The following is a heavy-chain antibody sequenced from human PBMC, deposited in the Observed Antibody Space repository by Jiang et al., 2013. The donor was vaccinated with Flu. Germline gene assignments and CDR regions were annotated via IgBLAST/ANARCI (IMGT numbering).Heavy chain of an antibody. J-gene: IGHJ4*02. CDR2: IYYSGTT. CDR3: ARRTYSNGWFYFDY. Sequence: PGLVKPSETLSLTCTVSGGSINNYYWSWIRQPPGKGLEWIGYIYYSGTTNYNPSLKSRVTISVDTSKNHFSLRLSSVTAADTAVYYCARRTYSNGWFYFDYWGQGTLVTVSS. D-gene: IGHD6-19*01. V-gene: IGHV4-59*08. CDR1: GGSINNYY.